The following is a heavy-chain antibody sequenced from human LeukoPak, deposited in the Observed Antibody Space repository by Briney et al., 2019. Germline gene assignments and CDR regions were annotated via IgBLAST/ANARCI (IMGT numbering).Heavy chain of an antibody. V-gene: IGHV3-7*03. D-gene: IGHD5-18*01. CDR2: IREERGQE. Sequence: GGSLRLSCVASGLTVSNHWMSWVRQAPGKGLEWVANIREERGQEYYVNSVKGRFTISKNSAKNSLYLQMNTLRVEDTAMYYCASLDTAKQPLANHWGQGTLVTVSS. CDR3: ASLDTAKQPLANH. CDR1: GLTVSNHW. J-gene: IGHJ5*02.